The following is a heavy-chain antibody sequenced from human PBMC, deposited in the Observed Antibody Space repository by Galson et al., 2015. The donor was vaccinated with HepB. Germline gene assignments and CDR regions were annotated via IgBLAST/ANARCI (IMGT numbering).Heavy chain of an antibody. CDR1: SGSISNYF. Sequence: ETLSLTCTVSSGSISNYFWAWIRQPPGEGLEWIGSIYSGNTYYNPSLQSRVNISADTSKSQISLRLSSVTAADTAIYYCAKNPPGGDYYFQGMDVWGQGTTVTVSS. CDR3: AKNPPGGDYYFQGMDV. J-gene: IGHJ6*02. CDR2: IYSGNT. D-gene: IGHD2-21*02. V-gene: IGHV4-39*07.